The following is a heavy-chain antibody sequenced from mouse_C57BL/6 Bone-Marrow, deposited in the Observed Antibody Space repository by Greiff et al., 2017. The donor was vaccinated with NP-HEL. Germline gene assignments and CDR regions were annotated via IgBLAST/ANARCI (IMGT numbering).Heavy chain of an antibody. CDR3: ARPTMLTTGCAY. Sequence: VKLMESGAELARPGASVKLSCKASGYTFTSYGISWVKQRTGQGLEWIGEIYPRSGNTYYNEKFKGKATLTADKSSSTAYMELRSLTSEDSAVYFCARPTMLTTGCAYWGQGTLVTVSA. J-gene: IGHJ3*01. CDR1: GYTFTSYG. D-gene: IGHD2-10*01. V-gene: IGHV1-81*01. CDR2: IYPRSGNT.